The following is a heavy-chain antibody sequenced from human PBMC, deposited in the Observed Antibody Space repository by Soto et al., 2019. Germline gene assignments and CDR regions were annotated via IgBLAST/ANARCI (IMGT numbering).Heavy chain of an antibody. CDR2: IRVGPGIT. CDR3: ARSRSAMADGMDV. D-gene: IGHD5-18*01. Sequence: PGGSLRLSCEGSGVNFRGYAMSWVRQAPGKGLEWVSGIRVGPGITYYADSVKGRFTISTDISRKTVYLQMNNLGGEDTALYFCARSRSAMADGMDVWGQGTTVTVSS. CDR1: GVNFRGYA. V-gene: IGHV3-23*01. J-gene: IGHJ6*02.